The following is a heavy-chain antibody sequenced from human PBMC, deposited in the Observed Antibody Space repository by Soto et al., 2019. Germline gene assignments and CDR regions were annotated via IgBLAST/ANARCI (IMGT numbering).Heavy chain of an antibody. CDR1: GFTFSSYD. Sequence: GGSLRLSCAASGFTFSSYDMHWVRQATGKGLERVSAIGTAGDTYYPGSVKGRFTISRENAKNSLYLQMNSLRAGDTAVYYCARSHPYSYALFDYWGQGTLVTV. D-gene: IGHD5-18*01. CDR3: ARSHPYSYALFDY. J-gene: IGHJ4*02. V-gene: IGHV3-13*01. CDR2: IGTAGDT.